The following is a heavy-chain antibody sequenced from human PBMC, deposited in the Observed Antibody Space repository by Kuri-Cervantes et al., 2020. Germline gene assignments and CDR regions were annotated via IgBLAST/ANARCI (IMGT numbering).Heavy chain of an antibody. CDR1: GFTFSSYG. Sequence: GGSLRLSCAASGFTFSSYGMHWVRQAPGKGLEWVAVIWCDGSNKYYADSVKGRFTISRDNSKNTLYLQMNSLRAEDTAVYYCARDRGRWLQPRGFDYWGQGTLVTVSS. J-gene: IGHJ4*02. D-gene: IGHD5-24*01. CDR2: IWCDGSNK. V-gene: IGHV3-33*01. CDR3: ARDRGRWLQPRGFDY.